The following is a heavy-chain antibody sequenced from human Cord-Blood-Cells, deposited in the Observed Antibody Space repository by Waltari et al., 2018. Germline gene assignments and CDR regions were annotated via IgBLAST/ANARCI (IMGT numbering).Heavy chain of an antibody. Sequence: QLQLQESGPGLVKPSETLSLTCTVSVGSISSSSHYWGWIRQSPGKGLEWIGSIYYSGSTYYNPSLKSRVTISVDTSKNQFSLKLSSVTAADTAVYYCARDAIGVGRRIDYWGQGTLVTVSS. J-gene: IGHJ4*02. CDR3: ARDAIGVGRRIDY. CDR1: VGSISSSSHY. D-gene: IGHD2-2*01. CDR2: IYYSGST. V-gene: IGHV4-39*02.